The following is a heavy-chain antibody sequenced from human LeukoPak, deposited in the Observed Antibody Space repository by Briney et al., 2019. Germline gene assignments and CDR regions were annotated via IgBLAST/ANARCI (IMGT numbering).Heavy chain of an antibody. CDR1: GFTFSDYY. J-gene: IGHJ6*03. CDR3: ARVIAARPHYYYYMDV. D-gene: IGHD6-6*01. CDR2: ISSSGSTI. Sequence: GGSLRLSCAASGFTFSDYYMSWIRQAPGKGLEWVSYISSSGSTIYYADSVKGRFTISRGNAKNSLYLQMNSLRAEDTAVYYCARVIAARPHYYYYMDVRGKGTTVTVSS. V-gene: IGHV3-11*04.